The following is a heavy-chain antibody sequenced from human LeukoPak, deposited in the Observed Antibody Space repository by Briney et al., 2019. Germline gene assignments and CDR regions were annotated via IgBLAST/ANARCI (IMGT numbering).Heavy chain of an antibody. J-gene: IGHJ4*02. CDR3: AKDPHIAVAGTSVHY. CDR1: GFTFSSYA. D-gene: IGHD6-13*01. CDR2: ISGSGGST. Sequence: PGGSLRLSCAASGFTFSSYAMSWVRQAPGKGLEWVSAISGSGGSTYYADSVKGRFTISRDNSKNTLYLQMNSLRAEDTAVYYCAKDPHIAVAGTSVHYWGQGTLVTVSS. V-gene: IGHV3-23*01.